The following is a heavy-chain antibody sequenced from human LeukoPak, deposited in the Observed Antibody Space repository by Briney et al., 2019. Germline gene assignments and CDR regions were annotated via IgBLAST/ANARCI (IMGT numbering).Heavy chain of an antibody. CDR2: ISGSGGST. V-gene: IGHV3-23*01. CDR1: EFTFSSYA. CDR3: AKKGSIVGATYYFDY. J-gene: IGHJ4*02. Sequence: PGGSLRLSCAASEFTFSSYAMSWVRQAPGKGLEWVSNISGSGGSTYYADSVKGRFTISRDNSKNTLYLQMNSLRAEDTAVYYCAKKGSIVGATYYFDYWGQGTLVTVSS. D-gene: IGHD1-26*01.